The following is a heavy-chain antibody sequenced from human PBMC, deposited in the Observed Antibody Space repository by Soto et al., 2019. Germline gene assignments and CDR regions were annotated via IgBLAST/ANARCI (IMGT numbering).Heavy chain of an antibody. CDR3: ARESCGYSGRCGFDY. J-gene: IGHJ4*02. CDR1: GFTFSSYS. V-gene: IGHV3-21*01. Sequence: GGSLRLSCAASGFTFSSYSMNWVRQAPGKGLEWVSSISSSSSYIYYADSVKGRFTISRDNAKNSLYLQMNSLRAEDTAVYYCARESCGYSGRCGFDYRGQGTLVTVSS. D-gene: IGHD5-12*01. CDR2: ISSSSSYI.